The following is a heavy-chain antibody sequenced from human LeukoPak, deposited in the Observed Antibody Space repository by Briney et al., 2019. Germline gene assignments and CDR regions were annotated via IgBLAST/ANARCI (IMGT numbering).Heavy chain of an antibody. J-gene: IGHJ5*02. CDR1: GGSISSGDYY. D-gene: IGHD3-22*01. V-gene: IGHV4-30-4*01. CDR3: ARPYYYDSRIDP. Sequence: PSQTLSLTCTVSGGSISSGDYYWSWIRQPPGKRLEWIGYTYYSGSTYYNPSLKNRVSISVDTAKNQFSLNLSSVTAADTAVYYCARPYYYDSRIDPWGQGTLVTVSS. CDR2: TYYSGST.